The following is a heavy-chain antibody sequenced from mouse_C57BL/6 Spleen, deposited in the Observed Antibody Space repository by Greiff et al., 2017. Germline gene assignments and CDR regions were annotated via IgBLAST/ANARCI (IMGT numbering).Heavy chain of an antibody. D-gene: IGHD1-1*01. CDR2: IDPSDSYT. CDR3: PYYGSSYWYFDV. CDR1: GYTFTSYW. J-gene: IGHJ1*03. V-gene: IGHV1-59*01. Sequence: QVQLQQPGAELVRPGASVKLSCKASGYTFTSYWMHWVKQRPGQGLEWIGVIDPSDSYTNYNQKFKGKATLTVDTSSSTAYMQLSSLTSEDSAVYYCPYYGSSYWYFDVWGTGTTVTVSS.